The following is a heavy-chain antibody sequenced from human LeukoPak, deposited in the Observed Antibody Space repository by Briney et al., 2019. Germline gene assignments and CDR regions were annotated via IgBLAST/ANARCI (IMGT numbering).Heavy chain of an antibody. Sequence: ASVKVSCKASGGTYSSYAISWVRQAPGQGLEWMGGIIPIFGTAKYAQKFQGRVTITRDESTSTAYMELSSLRSEDTAVYYCARGGALEYYDSSGYRFDYWGQGTLVTVSS. V-gene: IGHV1-69*05. D-gene: IGHD3-22*01. CDR1: GGTYSSYA. CDR3: ARGGALEYYDSSGYRFDY. J-gene: IGHJ4*02. CDR2: IIPIFGTA.